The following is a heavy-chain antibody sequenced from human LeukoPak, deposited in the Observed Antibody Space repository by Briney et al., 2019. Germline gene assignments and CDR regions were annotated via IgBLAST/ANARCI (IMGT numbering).Heavy chain of an antibody. V-gene: IGHV3-30*18. CDR2: ISYDGSNK. J-gene: IGHJ4*02. CDR3: AKDWRD. CDR1: GFTFSSYG. Sequence: PGRSLRLSCAASGFTFSSYGMHWVRQAPGKGLEWVAVISYDGSNKYYADSVKGRFTISRDNSKNTLYLQMNSLRAEDTAVYYCAKDWRDWGQGTLVTVSS.